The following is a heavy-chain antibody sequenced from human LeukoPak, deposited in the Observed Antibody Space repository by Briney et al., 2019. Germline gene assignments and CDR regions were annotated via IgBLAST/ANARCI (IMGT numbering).Heavy chain of an antibody. CDR3: AKETSLRVGFRKYNWFDP. D-gene: IGHD1-7*01. CDR1: GFTFSSYA. CDR2: ISGSGGST. V-gene: IGHV3-23*01. Sequence: PGGSLRLSCAASGFTFSSYAMSWVRQAPGKGLEWVSAISGSGGSTYYADSVKGRFTISRDNSKNTLYLQMNSLRAEDTAVYYCAKETSLRVGFRKYNWFDPWGQGTLATVSS. J-gene: IGHJ5*02.